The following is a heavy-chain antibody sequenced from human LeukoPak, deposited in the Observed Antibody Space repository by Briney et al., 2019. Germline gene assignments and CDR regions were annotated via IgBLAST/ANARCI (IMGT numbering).Heavy chain of an antibody. D-gene: IGHD4/OR15-4a*01. CDR2: INHSGST. CDR3: ARGTMEAPFDY. Sequence: SETLSLTCAVYGGSFSGYYWSWIRQPPGKGLEWIGEINHSGSTNYNPSLKSRVTISVDTSKNQFSLKLSSVTAADTAVYYCARGTMEAPFDYRGQGTLVTVSS. J-gene: IGHJ4*02. CDR1: GGSFSGYY. V-gene: IGHV4-34*01.